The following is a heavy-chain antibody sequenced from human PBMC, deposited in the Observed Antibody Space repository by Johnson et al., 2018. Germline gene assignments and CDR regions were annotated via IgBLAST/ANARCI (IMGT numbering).Heavy chain of an antibody. CDR3: AKGDYGGNFYYYYALDV. J-gene: IGHJ6*02. V-gene: IGHV3-66*02. D-gene: IGHD4-23*01. Sequence: VQLVQSGGGLVQPGGSLRLSCAASGFTVSSNHMSWVRQAPGKGLEWLSVIYSGARTNYADSVKGRFNIYRDNCKNKLNLQVNSLRAEDTAVYYWAKGDYGGNFYYYYALDVWGQGTTVTVSS. CDR1: GFTVSSNH. CDR2: IYSGART.